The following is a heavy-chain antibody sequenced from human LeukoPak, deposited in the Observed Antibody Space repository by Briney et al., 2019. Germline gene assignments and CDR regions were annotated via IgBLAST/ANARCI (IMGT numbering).Heavy chain of an antibody. D-gene: IGHD3-22*01. CDR3: AIEAKYFYDNSGYYNNSFDP. CDR2: ISDDGSNK. CDR1: GFTFSSYD. Sequence: GGSLRLSCAASGFTFSSYDMHWVRQAPGKGLEWVAIISDDGSNKYYADSVKGRFTISRDNSKRTLYLQMNNLRAEDTAVYFCAIEAKYFYDNSGYYNNSFDPWGQGILVTVSS. V-gene: IGHV3-30*01. J-gene: IGHJ5*02.